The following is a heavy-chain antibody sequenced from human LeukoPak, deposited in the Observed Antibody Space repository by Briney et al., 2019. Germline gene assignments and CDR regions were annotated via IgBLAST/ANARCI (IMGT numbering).Heavy chain of an antibody. Sequence: GGSLRLSCAASGFTFSSYWMHWVRQAPGKGLVWVSRINSDGSSTSYADSVKGRLTISRDNAKNTLYLQMNSLRAEDTAVYYCARGLYSYGPEFDYWGQGTLVTVSS. CDR2: INSDGSST. J-gene: IGHJ4*02. D-gene: IGHD5-18*01. V-gene: IGHV3-74*01. CDR3: ARGLYSYGPEFDY. CDR1: GFTFSSYW.